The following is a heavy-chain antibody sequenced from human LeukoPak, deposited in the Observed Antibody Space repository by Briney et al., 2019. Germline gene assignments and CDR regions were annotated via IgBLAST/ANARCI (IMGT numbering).Heavy chain of an antibody. J-gene: IGHJ4*02. CDR1: GFTFSNYW. CDR3: ATTGSGSYYDY. Sequence: PGGSLRLSCAASGFTFSNYWMHWVRQAPGKGLVWVSRINSDGINTSYADSVKGRFTISRDNAKNTLFLQMNSLRAEDTAVYYCATTGSGSYYDYWGQGTLVTVSS. CDR2: INSDGINT. D-gene: IGHD1-26*01. V-gene: IGHV3-74*01.